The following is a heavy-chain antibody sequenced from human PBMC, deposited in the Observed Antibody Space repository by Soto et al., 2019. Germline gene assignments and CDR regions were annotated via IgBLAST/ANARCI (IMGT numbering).Heavy chain of an antibody. CDR3: AKGKPSDCGGDCYSVDAFDI. V-gene: IGHV3-30*18. Sequence: SQRLSCAASGFTFSSYGMHWVRQAPGKGLEWVAVISYDGSNKYYADSVKGRFTISRDNSKNTLYLQMNSLRAEDTAVYYCAKGKPSDCGGDCYSVDAFDIWGQGTMVTVSS. CDR2: ISYDGSNK. CDR1: GFTFSSYG. D-gene: IGHD2-21*02. J-gene: IGHJ3*02.